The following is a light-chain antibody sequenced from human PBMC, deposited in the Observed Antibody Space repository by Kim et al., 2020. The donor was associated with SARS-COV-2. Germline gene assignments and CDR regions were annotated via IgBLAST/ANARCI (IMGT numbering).Light chain of an antibody. CDR3: QHYGSSPYT. V-gene: IGKV3-20*01. CDR1: QSVSSSF. Sequence: EIVLTQSPGTLSLSPGERATLSCRASQSVSSSFLAWYQQKPGQAPRLLMYGASSRATGIPDRFSGGGSGTDFTPTISRLEPEDFAVYYCQHYGSSPYTFGQGTKLEI. CDR2: GAS. J-gene: IGKJ2*01.